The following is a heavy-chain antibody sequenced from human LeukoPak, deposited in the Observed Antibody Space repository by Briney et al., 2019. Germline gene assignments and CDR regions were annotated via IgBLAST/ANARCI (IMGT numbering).Heavy chain of an antibody. Sequence: SETLSLTCTVSGGSISSGSYYWSWIRQPPGKGLEWIGRIYTSGSTNYNPSLKSRVTISVDTSKNQFSLKLSSVTAADTAVYYCARSPDYGDYFDYWGQGTLVTVSS. CDR1: GGSISSGSYY. J-gene: IGHJ4*02. CDR3: ARSPDYGDYFDY. V-gene: IGHV4-61*02. D-gene: IGHD4-17*01. CDR2: IYTSGST.